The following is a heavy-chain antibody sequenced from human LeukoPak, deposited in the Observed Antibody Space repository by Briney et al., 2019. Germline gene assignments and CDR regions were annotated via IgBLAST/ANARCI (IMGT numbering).Heavy chain of an antibody. J-gene: IGHJ5*02. CDR3: AGTFTMVRGEGWFDP. Sequence: SETLSLTCTVSGGSISSYYWSWIRQPPGKGLEWIGYIYYSGSTNYNPSLKSRVTISVDTSKNQFFLKLSSVTAADTAVYYCAGTFTMVRGEGWFDPWGQGTLVTVSS. D-gene: IGHD3-10*01. CDR1: GGSISSYY. CDR2: IYYSGST. V-gene: IGHV4-59*08.